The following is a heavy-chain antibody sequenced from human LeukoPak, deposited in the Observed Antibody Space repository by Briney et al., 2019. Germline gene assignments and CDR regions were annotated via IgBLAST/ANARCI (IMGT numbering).Heavy chain of an antibody. D-gene: IGHD6-13*01. Sequence: GGSLRLSCAASGFTVSSNYMSWVRQAPGKGLEWVSVIYSGGSTYYADSVKGRFTISRDNSKNTLYLQMNRLRAEDTAVYYCARPYSSSWYYFDYWGQGTLVTVSS. J-gene: IGHJ4*02. CDR1: GFTVSSNY. CDR2: IYSGGST. V-gene: IGHV3-66*01. CDR3: ARPYSSSWYYFDY.